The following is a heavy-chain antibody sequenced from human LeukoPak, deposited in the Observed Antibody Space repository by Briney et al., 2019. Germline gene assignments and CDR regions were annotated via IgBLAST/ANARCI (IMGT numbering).Heavy chain of an antibody. CDR3: ARAYQWFGELYLDY. CDR1: GFTFIDYY. D-gene: IGHD3-10*01. CDR2: ISSSGSTI. J-gene: IGHJ4*02. V-gene: IGHV3-11*01. Sequence: GGSLRLSCAASGFTFIDYYMSWIRQAPGKGLEWVSYISSSGSTIYYADSVKGRFTISRDNAKNSLYLQMNSLRAEDTAVYYCARAYQWFGELYLDYWGQGTLVTVSS.